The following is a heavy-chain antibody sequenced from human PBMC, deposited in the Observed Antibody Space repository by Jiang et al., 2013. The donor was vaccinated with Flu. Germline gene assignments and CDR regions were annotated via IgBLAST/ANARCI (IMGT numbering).Heavy chain of an antibody. V-gene: IGHV4-59*08. CDR2: IYYSGST. D-gene: IGHD1-1*01. Sequence: LLKPSETLSLTCTVSGGSISSYYWSWIRQPPGKGLDWIGKIYYSGSTNYNPSLKSRVTISVDTSKNQFSLKLSSVTAADTAVYYCARPATGTEYYFDYWGQGTLVTVS. J-gene: IGHJ4*02. CDR1: GGSISSYY. CDR3: ARPATGTEYYFDY.